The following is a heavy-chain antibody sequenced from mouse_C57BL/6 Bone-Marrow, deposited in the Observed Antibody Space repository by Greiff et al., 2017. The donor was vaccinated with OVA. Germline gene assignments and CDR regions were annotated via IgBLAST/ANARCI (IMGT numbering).Heavy chain of an antibody. CDR3: ARYGSSYEDFDY. Sequence: QVQLQQSGAELARPGASVKLSCKASGYTFTSYGISWVKQRTGQGLEWIGEIYPRSGNTYYNEKFKGKATLTADKSSSTAYMELRSLTSEDSAVYFCARYGSSYEDFDYWGQGTTLTVSS. J-gene: IGHJ2*01. CDR2: IYPRSGNT. D-gene: IGHD1-1*01. CDR1: GYTFTSYG. V-gene: IGHV1-81*01.